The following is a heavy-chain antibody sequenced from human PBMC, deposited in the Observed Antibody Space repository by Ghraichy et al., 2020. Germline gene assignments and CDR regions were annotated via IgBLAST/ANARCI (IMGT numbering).Heavy chain of an antibody. V-gene: IGHV3-30*04. J-gene: IGHJ4*02. CDR3: ASDRAQLVIMACRY. Sequence: GGSLRLSCAASGFTFSSYAMHWVRQAPGKGLEWVAVISYDGSNKYYADSVKGRFTISRDNSKNTLYLQMNSLRAEDTAVYYCASDRAQLVIMACRYWGQGTLVTVSS. D-gene: IGHD3-9*01. CDR2: ISYDGSNK. CDR1: GFTFSSYA.